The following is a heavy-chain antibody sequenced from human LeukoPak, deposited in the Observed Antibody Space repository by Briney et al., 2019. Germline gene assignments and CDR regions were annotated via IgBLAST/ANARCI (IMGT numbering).Heavy chain of an antibody. V-gene: IGHV3-23*01. J-gene: IGHJ5*02. CDR2: IGGSGGST. Sequence: GGSRRLACAASGFTFSSSVMGWVRQAPGKGLEWVSAIGGSGGSTYYADSVTGRFTISRDNSKNTLYLQMNSLRAEDTALYYCAKLPTGYPNWFDPWGQGTLVTVSS. CDR1: GFTFSSSV. D-gene: IGHD3-9*01. CDR3: AKLPTGYPNWFDP.